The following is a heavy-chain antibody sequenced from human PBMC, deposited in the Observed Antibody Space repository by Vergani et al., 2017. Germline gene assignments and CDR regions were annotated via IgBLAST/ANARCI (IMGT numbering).Heavy chain of an antibody. Sequence: QVRLVQSGAEVKKPGSSVKVSCKASGGTFSSYTISWVRQAPGQGLEWMGRIIPILGIANYAQKFQGRVTITADKSTSTAYMELSSLRSEDTAVYYCAREGADIVVVPAAIGGDAFDIWGQGTMVTVSS. CDR3: AREGADIVVVPAAIGGDAFDI. CDR1: GGTFSSYT. J-gene: IGHJ3*02. V-gene: IGHV1-69*08. D-gene: IGHD2-2*02. CDR2: IIPILGIA.